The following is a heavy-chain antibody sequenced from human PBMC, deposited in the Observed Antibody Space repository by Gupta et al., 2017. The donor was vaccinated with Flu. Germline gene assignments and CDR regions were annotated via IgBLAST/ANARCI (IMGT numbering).Heavy chain of an antibody. Sequence: AMSWVRQAPGKGLEWVSAISGSGGSTYYADSVKGRFTISRDNSKNTLYLQMNSLRAEDTAVYYCASRTPIAARLVVSAFDIWGQGTMVTVSS. CDR2: ISGSGGST. J-gene: IGHJ3*02. V-gene: IGHV3-23*01. CDR3: ASRTPIAARLVVSAFDI. CDR1: A. D-gene: IGHD6-6*01.